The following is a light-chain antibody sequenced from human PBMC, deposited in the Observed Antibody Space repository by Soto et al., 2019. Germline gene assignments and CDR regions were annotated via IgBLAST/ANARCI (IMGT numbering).Light chain of an antibody. Sequence: QSVLTQPASVSGSPGQSITISCTGTSSDVGAYNCVSWYQQHPGKAPKLIFYEVSNRPPGLSDRFSGSKSGTTASLTISGLQAEDEADYFCSSYTTNKTLLFGGGTKVTVL. CDR3: SSYTTNKTLL. CDR1: SSDVGAYNC. CDR2: EVS. J-gene: IGLJ2*01. V-gene: IGLV2-14*01.